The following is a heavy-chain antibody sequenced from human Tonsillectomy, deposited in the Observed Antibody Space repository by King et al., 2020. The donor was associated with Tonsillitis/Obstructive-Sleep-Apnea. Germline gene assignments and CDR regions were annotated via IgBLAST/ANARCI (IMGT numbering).Heavy chain of an antibody. CDR1: GDSINNYY. CDR3: ARGVIPGVYYYYYMDV. Sequence: VQLQESGPGLVKPSETLSLTCAVSGDSINNYYWSWIRQPPGKGLEWIGCIYYSGNTNYNPSLRSRVTISADTSKNQLSLKLSSLSAAETAVYYCARGVIPGVYYYYYMDVWGRGTTVTVSS. J-gene: IGHJ6*03. D-gene: IGHD1-14*01. V-gene: IGHV4-59*08. CDR2: IYYSGNT.